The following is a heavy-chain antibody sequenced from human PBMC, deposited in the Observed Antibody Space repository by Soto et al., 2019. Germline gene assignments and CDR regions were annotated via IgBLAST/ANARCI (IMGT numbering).Heavy chain of an antibody. Sequence: GGSLRLSCAASGFTFSSYSMNWVRQAPGKGLEWVSYISSSSSTIYYADSVKGRFTISRDNAKNSLYLQMNSLRAEDTAVYYCARPYYVFWSGYYPLRSDSPYMAVWGKGPTAPAS. V-gene: IGHV3-48*01. CDR1: GFTFSSYS. D-gene: IGHD3-3*01. J-gene: IGHJ6*03. CDR3: ARPYYVFWSGYYPLRSDSPYMAV. CDR2: ISSSSSTI.